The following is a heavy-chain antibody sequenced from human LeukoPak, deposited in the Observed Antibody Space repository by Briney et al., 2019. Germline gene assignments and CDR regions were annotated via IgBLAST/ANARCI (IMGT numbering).Heavy chain of an antibody. CDR2: ISSGGYTI. J-gene: IGHJ3*02. V-gene: IGHV3-11*01. CDR3: ARTANYYDSSGYDDAFDI. D-gene: IGHD3-22*01. Sequence: GGSLRLSCAASGFTFSDYYMTWIRQAPGKGLEWLSCISSGGYTIYYADSVKGRFTLSRDNAKNSLYLQMNSLRAEDTAVYYCARTANYYDSSGYDDAFDIWGQGTMVTVSS. CDR1: GFTFSDYY.